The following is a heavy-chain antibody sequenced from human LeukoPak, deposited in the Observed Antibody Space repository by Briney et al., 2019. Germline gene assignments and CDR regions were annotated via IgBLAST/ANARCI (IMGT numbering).Heavy chain of an antibody. Sequence: ASVKVSCKASGYTFTSYYMHWVRQAPGQGLEWMGIINPSGGSTSYAQKFQGRVTMTRDMSTSTAYMELSSLRSEDTAVYYCARGGTMVRGYYYYYYMDVWGKGTTVTISS. CDR2: INPSGGST. V-gene: IGHV1-46*01. CDR1: GYTFTSYY. J-gene: IGHJ6*03. CDR3: ARGGTMVRGYYYYYYMDV. D-gene: IGHD3-10*01.